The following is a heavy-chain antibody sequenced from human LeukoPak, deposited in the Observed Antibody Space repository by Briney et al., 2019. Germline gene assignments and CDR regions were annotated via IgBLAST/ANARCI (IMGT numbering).Heavy chain of an antibody. CDR2: IDPSDSYT. D-gene: IGHD3-10*01. V-gene: IGHV5-10-1*01. CDR1: GYSFTSYW. J-gene: IGHJ4*02. Sequence: GESLKISCKGSGYSFTSYWISWVRQMPGKGLEWMGNIDPSDSYTNYSPSFQGHVTISTDMSISTAYLQWSSLKASDTAMYYCARRPGTGVFDYWGQGTLVTVSS. CDR3: ARRPGTGVFDY.